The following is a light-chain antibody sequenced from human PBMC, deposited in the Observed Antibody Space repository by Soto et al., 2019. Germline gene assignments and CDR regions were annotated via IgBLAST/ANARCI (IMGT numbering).Light chain of an antibody. Sequence: DIQMTQSPSTLSASVGDRVTITCRASQSISNWLAWYQQKPGKAPKLLIYKASSLESGVPSRFNGNGSGTEFTLTISSLQPDDFATYYCQQYNSYPSTCGQGTKVEIK. CDR3: QQYNSYPST. V-gene: IGKV1-5*03. CDR2: KAS. CDR1: QSISNW. J-gene: IGKJ1*01.